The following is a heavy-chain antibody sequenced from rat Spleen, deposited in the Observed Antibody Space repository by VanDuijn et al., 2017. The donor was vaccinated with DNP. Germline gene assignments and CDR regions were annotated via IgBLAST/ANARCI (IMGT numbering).Heavy chain of an antibody. V-gene: IGHV5-27*01. J-gene: IGHJ1*01. D-gene: IGHD1-1*01. Sequence: EVQLVDSGGGLVQPGRSLKLSCAASGFTFSDYAMAWVRQAPKKGLEWVATLTTSGGSTYYRDSVKGRFTISRDNAKSTLYLQMDSLRSEDTASHYCTRASGDCYFDFWGPGTMVTVSS. CDR3: TRASGDCYFDF. CDR1: GFTFSDYA. CDR2: LTTSGGST.